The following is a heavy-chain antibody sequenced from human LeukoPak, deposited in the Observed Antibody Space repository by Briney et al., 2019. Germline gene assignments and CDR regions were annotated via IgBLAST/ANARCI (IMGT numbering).Heavy chain of an antibody. CDR3: AKDGYCSGGSCYVGPFDY. CDR2: ISGSGGST. D-gene: IGHD2-15*01. Sequence: GRSLRLSCAASGFTFSSYAMSWVRQAPGKGLEWVSAISGSGGSTYYADSVKGRFTISRDNSKNTLYLQMNSLRAEDTAVYYCAKDGYCSGGSCYVGPFDYWGQGTLVTVSS. CDR1: GFTFSSYA. J-gene: IGHJ4*02. V-gene: IGHV3-23*01.